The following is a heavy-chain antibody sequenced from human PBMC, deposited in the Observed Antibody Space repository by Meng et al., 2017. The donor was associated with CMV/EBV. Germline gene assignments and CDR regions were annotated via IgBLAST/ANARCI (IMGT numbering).Heavy chain of an antibody. D-gene: IGHD2-2*01. J-gene: IGHJ1*01. V-gene: IGHV4-4*02. CDR2: IYHSGST. Sequence: DGSISSSNWWSWVRQPPGKGLEWIGEIYHSGSTNYNPSLKSRVTISVDKSKNQFSLKLSSVTAADTAVYYCASFIVVVPAAAAYFQHWGQGTLVTVSS. CDR1: DGSISSSNW. CDR3: ASFIVVVPAAAAYFQH.